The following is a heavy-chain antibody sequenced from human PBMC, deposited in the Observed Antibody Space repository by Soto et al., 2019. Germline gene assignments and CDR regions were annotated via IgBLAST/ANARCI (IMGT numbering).Heavy chain of an antibody. CDR3: AKARGSSTPAPGSY. CDR2: ISGSGGDT. Sequence: EVQLLESGGGLVQPGESLRLFCAASGFTFSTYAMSWVRHAPGKGLEWVSVISGSGGDTYYAVSVKGRFTISRDNAKNTLSLQKNSLRSEDTAVYYSAKARGSSTPAPGSYWGQGTQVAVFS. V-gene: IGHV3-23*01. D-gene: IGHD2-2*01. CDR1: GFTFSTYA. J-gene: IGHJ1*01.